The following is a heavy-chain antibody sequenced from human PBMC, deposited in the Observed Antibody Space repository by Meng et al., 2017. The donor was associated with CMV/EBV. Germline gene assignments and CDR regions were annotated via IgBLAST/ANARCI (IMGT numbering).Heavy chain of an antibody. CDR1: GYPFTGYY. Sequence: SCHASGYPFTGYYMHSLRQAPGQGLEWMGWINPNSAGTNYAQKFQGRFTMTRDTSISTAYMELSRLRSDDTAVYYCASITGTTLVGEWGQGTLVTV. D-gene: IGHD1-20*01. V-gene: IGHV1-2*02. J-gene: IGHJ4*02. CDR2: INPNSAGT. CDR3: ASITGTTLVGE.